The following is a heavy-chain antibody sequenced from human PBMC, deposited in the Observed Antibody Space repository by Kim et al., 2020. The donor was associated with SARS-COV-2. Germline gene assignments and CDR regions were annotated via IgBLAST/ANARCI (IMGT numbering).Heavy chain of an antibody. CDR1: GYTFTGYY. CDR2: INPNSGGT. J-gene: IGHJ4*02. CDR3: AREYSSGWRVYYFDY. V-gene: IGHV1-2*04. Sequence: ASVKVSCKASGYTFTGYYMHWVRQAPGQGLEWMGWINPNSGGTNYAQKVQGWVTMTRDTSISTAYMELSRLRSDDTAVYYCAREYSSGWRVYYFDYWGQGTLVTVSS. D-gene: IGHD6-19*01.